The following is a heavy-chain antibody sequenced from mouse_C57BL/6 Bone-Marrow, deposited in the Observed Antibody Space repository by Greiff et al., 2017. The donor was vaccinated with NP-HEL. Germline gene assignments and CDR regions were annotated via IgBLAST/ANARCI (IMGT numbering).Heavy chain of an antibody. J-gene: IGHJ3*01. V-gene: IGHV1-81*01. CDR3: ARREQSRFAY. CDR1: GYTFTSYG. CDR2: IYPRSGNT. Sequence: QVQLKQSGAELARPGASVKLSCKASGYTFTSYGISWVKQRTGQGLEWIGEIYPRSGNTYYNEKFKGKATLTADKSSSTAYMEFRSLTSEDSAVYFCARREQSRFAYWGQGTLVTVSA.